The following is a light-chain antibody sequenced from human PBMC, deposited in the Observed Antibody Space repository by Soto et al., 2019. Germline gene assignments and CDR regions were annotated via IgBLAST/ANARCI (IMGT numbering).Light chain of an antibody. CDR2: DTS. CDR1: RSVSSN. Sequence: EIVMTQSPGTLSVSPGERTTLSCRTSRSVSSNLAWYQQKPGQAPRLLIYDTSTRATGVPARFSGSGSGTEFTLTISILQSEDFAVYYCQQYNNWPLTFGQGTKLEIK. J-gene: IGKJ2*01. CDR3: QQYNNWPLT. V-gene: IGKV3-15*01.